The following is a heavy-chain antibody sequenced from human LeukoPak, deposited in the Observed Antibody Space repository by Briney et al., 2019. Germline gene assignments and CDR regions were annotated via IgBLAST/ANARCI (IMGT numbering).Heavy chain of an antibody. CDR2: ISGSGGST. Sequence: GSLRLSCAASGFTFSSYAMSWVRQAPGKGLEWVSAISGSGGSTYYADSVKGRFTISRDNSKNTLYLQISSLRVEDTAVYYCALLGAAGREYFQRWGQGTLVTVSS. J-gene: IGHJ1*01. CDR1: GFTFSSYA. CDR3: ALLGAAGREYFQR. V-gene: IGHV3-23*01. D-gene: IGHD6-13*01.